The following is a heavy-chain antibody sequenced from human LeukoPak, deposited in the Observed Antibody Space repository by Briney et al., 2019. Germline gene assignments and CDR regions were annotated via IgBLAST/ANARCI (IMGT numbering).Heavy chain of an antibody. CDR1: GFTFSSYC. CDR2: IKQDGSEK. J-gene: IGHJ4*02. V-gene: IGHV3-7*03. Sequence: PGGSLRLSCAASGFTFSSYCMSWVRQAPGKGLEWVANIKQDGSEKYYVDSVKGRFTISRDNAKNSLYLQMNSLRAEDTAVYYCARGGYDLGYWGQGTLVTVSA. CDR3: ARGGYDLGY. D-gene: IGHD5-12*01.